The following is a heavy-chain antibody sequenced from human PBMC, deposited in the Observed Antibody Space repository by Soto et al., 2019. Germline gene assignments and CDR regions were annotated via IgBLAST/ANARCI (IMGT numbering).Heavy chain of an antibody. D-gene: IGHD2-15*01. CDR2: INSDGSST. CDR1: GLTVCSYW. J-gene: IGHJ4*02. Sequence: GGSLRLCCAACGLTVCSYWMHWFRQAPGKGLVWVSRINSDGSSTSYAGSVKGRFTISRDNAKNTLYLQMNSLRAEDTAVYYCVRTSLVVAAATREDYWGQGTLVTV. CDR3: VRTSLVVAAATREDY. V-gene: IGHV3-74*01.